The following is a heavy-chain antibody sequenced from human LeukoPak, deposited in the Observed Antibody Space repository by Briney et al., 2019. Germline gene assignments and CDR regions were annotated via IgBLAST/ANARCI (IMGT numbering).Heavy chain of an antibody. J-gene: IGHJ4*02. CDR1: GFDFSSNW. CDR2: IKGDGIST. Sequence: GGSLRLSCAASGFDFSSNWMHWVRHAPGQGLVWVSRIKGDGISTNYADSVKGRFTISRDIAKNTLYLQMNSLRAEDTGVYYCEKDPYWGIDYWGRGPLFTVS. CDR3: EKDPYWGIDY. V-gene: IGHV3-74*01. D-gene: IGHD3-16*01.